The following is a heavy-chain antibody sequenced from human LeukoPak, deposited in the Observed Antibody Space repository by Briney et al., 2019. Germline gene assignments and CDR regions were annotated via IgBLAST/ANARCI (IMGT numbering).Heavy chain of an antibody. Sequence: PGGSLRLSSATSGFTFSDHDIDWVRQAPGKGLEWIGRAKNRAQRFTTEYAASVRGRFTIVREDSKSTLSLQMNSLRAEDTAVYCCAKKPSSGYYYIDYWGQGTLVTVSS. CDR2: AKNRAQRFTT. J-gene: IGHJ4*02. CDR3: AKKPSSGYYYIDY. V-gene: IGHV3-72*01. CDR1: GFTFSDHD. D-gene: IGHD3-22*01.